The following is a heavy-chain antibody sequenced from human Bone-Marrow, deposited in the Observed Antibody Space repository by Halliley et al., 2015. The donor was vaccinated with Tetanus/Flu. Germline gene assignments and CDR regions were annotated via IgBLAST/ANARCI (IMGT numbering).Heavy chain of an antibody. CDR3: ARRITILGVAPFDY. Sequence: IYPGNSDTGYSPSFQGHVTISADKSISTAYLQWSSLKASDTAMYYCARRITILGVAPFDYWGQGTLVTVSS. V-gene: IGHV5-51*01. CDR2: IYPGNSDT. J-gene: IGHJ4*02. D-gene: IGHD3-3*01.